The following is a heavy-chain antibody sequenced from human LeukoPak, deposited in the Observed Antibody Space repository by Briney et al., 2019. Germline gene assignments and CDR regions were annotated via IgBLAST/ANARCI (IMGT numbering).Heavy chain of an antibody. CDR3: ARDPPIVEMATIYSGTDY. Sequence: PGGSLRLSCAASGFTFSSYSMSWVRQAPGKGLEWVSSISSSSSYIYYADSVKGRFTISRDNAKNSLYLQMNSLRAEDTAVYYCARDPPIVEMATIYSGTDYWGQGTLVTVSS. V-gene: IGHV3-21*01. D-gene: IGHD5-24*01. J-gene: IGHJ4*02. CDR1: GFTFSSYS. CDR2: ISSSSSYI.